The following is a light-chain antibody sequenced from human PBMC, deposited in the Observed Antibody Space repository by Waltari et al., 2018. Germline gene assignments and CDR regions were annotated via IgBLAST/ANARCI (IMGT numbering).Light chain of an antibody. CDR3: QAWDSSTVV. V-gene: IGLV3-1*01. CDR2: QDS. CDR1: KLGATY. J-gene: IGLJ2*01. Sequence: SYELTQPPSVSVSPGPTASITCSGDKLGATYACWYQQKQGQSPVLVIYQDSKRPSGIPERFSGSNSGNTATLTISGTQAMDEADYYCQAWDSSTVVFGGGTKLTVL.